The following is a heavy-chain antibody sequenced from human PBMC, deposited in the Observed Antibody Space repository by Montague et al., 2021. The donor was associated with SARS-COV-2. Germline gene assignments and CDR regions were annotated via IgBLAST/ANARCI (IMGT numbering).Heavy chain of an antibody. V-gene: IGHV4-4*02. D-gene: IGHD3/OR15-3a*01. Sequence: SETLSLTCVVSDVSLSSSTWWSWVRQSPGKGLEWVGETYLSGFTQYNPSVKSRVTISLDDSRSQFSLRLTSVTAADTAMYFCARGGLGNRGFDYWGQGAVVTVSS. CDR3: ARGGLGNRGFDY. J-gene: IGHJ4*02. CDR2: TYLSGFT. CDR1: DVSLSSSTW.